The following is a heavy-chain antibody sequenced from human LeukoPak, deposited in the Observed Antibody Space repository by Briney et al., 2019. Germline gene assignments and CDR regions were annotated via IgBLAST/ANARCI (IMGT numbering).Heavy chain of an antibody. D-gene: IGHD4-17*01. J-gene: IGHJ4*02. CDR3: ARLSTLTTVTTFGFDY. CDR1: GGSISSYY. V-gene: IGHV4-4*07. Sequence: SETLSLTCTVSGGSISSYYWSWIRQPAGKGLEWIGRIYTSGSTNYNPSLKSRVTMSVDTSKNQFSLKLSSVTAADTAVYYCARLSTLTTVTTFGFDYWGQGTLVTVSS. CDR2: IYTSGST.